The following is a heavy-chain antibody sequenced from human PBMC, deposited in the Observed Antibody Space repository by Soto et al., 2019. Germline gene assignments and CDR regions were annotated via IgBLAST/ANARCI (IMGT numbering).Heavy chain of an antibody. J-gene: IGHJ4*02. V-gene: IGHV1-2*02. CDR1: GYIFTGNY. Sequence: QVQLVQSGAEVKKPGASVKVSCKASGYIFTGNYMHWVRQAPGQGLEYMGWINPNNGATNYAQNLQGRVTMTWDTSISTAYMEVRRLRSDDTAVYYCAPHYPDSSGYFDHWGQGTLVTVSS. CDR2: INPNNGAT. D-gene: IGHD3-22*01. CDR3: APHYPDSSGYFDH.